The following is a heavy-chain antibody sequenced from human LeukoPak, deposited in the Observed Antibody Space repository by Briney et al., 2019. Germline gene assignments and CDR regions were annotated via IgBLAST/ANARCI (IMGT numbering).Heavy chain of an antibody. D-gene: IGHD3-16*02. Sequence: SETLSLTCTVSGGSISSRPHYWGWVRQPPGKGLEWIGEINHSGSTNYNPSLKSRVTISVDTSKNQFSLKLSSVTATDTAVYYCARNVRLGSGELSFVPFKNWFDPWGQGTLVTVSS. V-gene: IGHV4-39*07. CDR1: GGSISSRPHY. J-gene: IGHJ5*02. CDR2: INHSGST. CDR3: ARNVRLGSGELSFVPFKNWFDP.